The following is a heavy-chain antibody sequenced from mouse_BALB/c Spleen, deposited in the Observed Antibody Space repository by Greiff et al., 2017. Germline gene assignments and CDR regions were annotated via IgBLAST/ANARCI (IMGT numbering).Heavy chain of an antibody. CDR1: GFNIKDTY. CDR3: AGLGVY. V-gene: IGHV14-3*02. D-gene: IGHD3-3*01. Sequence: EVKVEESGAELVKPGASVKLSCTASGFNIKDTYMHWVKQRPEQGLEWIGRIDPANGNTKYDPKFQGKATITADTSSNTAYLQLSSLTSEDTAVYYCAGLGVYWGQGTTLTVSS. J-gene: IGHJ2*01. CDR2: IDPANGNT.